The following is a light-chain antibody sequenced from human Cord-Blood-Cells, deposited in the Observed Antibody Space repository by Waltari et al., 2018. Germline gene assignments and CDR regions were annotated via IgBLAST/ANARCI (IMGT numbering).Light chain of an antibody. CDR1: QSVSSSY. CDR3: QQYGSSSHT. J-gene: IGKJ2*01. Sequence: EIVLTQSPGILSLSPGGRATLSCRASQSVSSSYLAWYQQKPGQAPMILIYGESSRATGIPDRFSGSESGTDFILTITRLGPEYFVVYYCQQYGSSSHTFGQGTKLEIK. V-gene: IGKV3-20*01. CDR2: GES.